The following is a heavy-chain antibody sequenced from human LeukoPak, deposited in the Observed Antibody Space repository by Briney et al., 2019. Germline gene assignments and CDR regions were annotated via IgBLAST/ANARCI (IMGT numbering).Heavy chain of an antibody. V-gene: IGHV3-15*01. CDR1: GFTFSNAW. D-gene: IGHD3-3*01. Sequence: EGSLRLSCAASGFTFSNAWMSWVRQAPGKGLEWVGRIKSKADGGTTDYAAPVKGRFTISRDDSKNTLYLQMNSLKTEDTAVYYCTTTYYDFWSGSYYYYMDVWGKGTTVTVSS. CDR2: IKSKADGGTT. CDR3: TTTYYDFWSGSYYYYMDV. J-gene: IGHJ6*03.